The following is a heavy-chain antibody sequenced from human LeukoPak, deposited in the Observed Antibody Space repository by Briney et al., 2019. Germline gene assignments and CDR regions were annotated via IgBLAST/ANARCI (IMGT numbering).Heavy chain of an antibody. Sequence: GGSLRLSCAASGFTFSSYEMNWVRQAPGKGLGGVSYISSSGSTIYYADSVKGRFTISRDNAKNSLYLQMNSLRAEDTAVYYCARSSSWDNWFDPWGQGTLVTVSS. CDR2: ISSSGSTI. V-gene: IGHV3-48*03. D-gene: IGHD6-13*01. J-gene: IGHJ5*02. CDR1: GFTFSSYE. CDR3: ARSSSWDNWFDP.